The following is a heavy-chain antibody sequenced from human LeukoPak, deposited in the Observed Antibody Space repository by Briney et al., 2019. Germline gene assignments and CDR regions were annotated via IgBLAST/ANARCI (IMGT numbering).Heavy chain of an antibody. V-gene: IGHV3-33*01. CDR2: IWYDGSNI. Sequence: GRSLRLSCAASGFTFSSYGMRWVRQAPGKGLEWVSVIWYDGSNIYYADYVKGRFTISRDNSKNTLYLQMNSLRAEDTAVYYCAREYATTYYYDRSGYQDNWFDPWGQGTLVSVSS. D-gene: IGHD3-22*01. J-gene: IGHJ5*02. CDR1: GFTFSSYG. CDR3: AREYATTYYYDRSGYQDNWFDP.